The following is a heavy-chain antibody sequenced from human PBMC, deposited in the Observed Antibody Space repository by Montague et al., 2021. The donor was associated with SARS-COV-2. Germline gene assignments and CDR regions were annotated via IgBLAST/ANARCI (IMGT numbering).Heavy chain of an antibody. CDR3: ARDRGRVTTVFLDVFDI. Sequence: TLSLTCTVSGGSISSGSYYWNWIRQHPGKGLEFIGFIYNSVSTYYNPSLKSRVSISVDTSKNQFSLKLTSVTAADTAVYYCARDRGRVTTVFLDVFDIWGQGTMVTVSS. D-gene: IGHD4-17*01. CDR2: IYNSVST. V-gene: IGHV4-31*03. CDR1: GGSISSGSYY. J-gene: IGHJ3*02.